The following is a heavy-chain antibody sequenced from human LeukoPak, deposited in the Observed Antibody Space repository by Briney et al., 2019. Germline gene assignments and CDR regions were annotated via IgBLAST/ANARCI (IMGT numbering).Heavy chain of an antibody. J-gene: IGHJ4*02. Sequence: ESGPTLVKPTQTLTLTCTFSGFSLSTSEVCMGWLRQPPGKALQWLALICWNDDERYAPSLKSRLTITKDTSKNQVVLTMTNMDPMDTATYYCGRGSLEGGFDYWGQGALVIVSS. CDR3: GRGSLEGGFDY. CDR2: ICWNDDE. D-gene: IGHD2-15*01. V-gene: IGHV2-5*01. CDR1: GFSLSTSEVC.